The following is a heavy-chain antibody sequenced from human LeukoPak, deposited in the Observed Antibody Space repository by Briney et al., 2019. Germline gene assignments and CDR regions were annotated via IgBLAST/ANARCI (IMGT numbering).Heavy chain of an antibody. D-gene: IGHD5-18*01. CDR1: GFTFSNYA. Sequence: PGGSLRLSCAASGFTFSNYAMSWVRQAPGKGLEWVSGISGSGGSTYYADSVKGRFTISRDNSENTLFLQMNSLRAGDTAVYYCARDTLGYSFGYGLDHWGQGTLVTVSS. CDR2: ISGSGGST. CDR3: ARDTLGYSFGYGLDH. V-gene: IGHV3-23*01. J-gene: IGHJ4*02.